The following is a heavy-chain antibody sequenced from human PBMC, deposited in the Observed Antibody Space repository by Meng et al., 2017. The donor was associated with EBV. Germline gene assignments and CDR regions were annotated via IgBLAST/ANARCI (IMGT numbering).Heavy chain of an antibody. CDR3: ARVVATIFTNWFDP. Sequence: QPLRQESCQGLVKPSETLSPTGSVSGGSISSSSSYWGWIRQPPGKGLEWIGSIYYSGSTYYNPSLKSRVTISVDTSKNQFSLKLSSVTAADTAVYYCARVVATIFTNWFDPWGQGTLVTVSS. CDR2: IYYSGST. V-gene: IGHV4-39*07. J-gene: IGHJ5*02. D-gene: IGHD5-12*01. CDR1: GGSISSSSSY.